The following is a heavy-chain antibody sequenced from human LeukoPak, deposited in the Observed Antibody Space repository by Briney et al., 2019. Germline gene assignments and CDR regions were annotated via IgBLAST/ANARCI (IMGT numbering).Heavy chain of an antibody. Sequence: GESLQISCQGSGYSFTSYWIGWVRPMSGKGLEWMGIINPGDSDTRYSPSFQGQVTISADKSISTAYLQWSSLKASDTARYYCARFGYSYGYVFDYWGQGTLVTVSS. D-gene: IGHD5-18*01. CDR2: INPGDSDT. CDR3: ARFGYSYGYVFDY. CDR1: GYSFTSYW. J-gene: IGHJ4*02. V-gene: IGHV5-51*01.